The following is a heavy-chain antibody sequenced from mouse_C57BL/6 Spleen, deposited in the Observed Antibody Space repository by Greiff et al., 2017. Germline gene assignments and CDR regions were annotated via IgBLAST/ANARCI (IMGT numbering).Heavy chain of an antibody. CDR3: ARQDYSNCVDY. Sequence: DVQLVESGGDLVKPGGSLKLSCAASGFTFSSYGMSWVRQTPDKRLEWVATISSGGSYTYYPDSVKGRFTISRDNAKNTLYLQMSSLKSEDTAMYYCARQDYSNCVDYWGQGTTLTVSS. J-gene: IGHJ2*01. CDR2: ISSGGSYT. V-gene: IGHV5-6*01. D-gene: IGHD2-5*01. CDR1: GFTFSSYG.